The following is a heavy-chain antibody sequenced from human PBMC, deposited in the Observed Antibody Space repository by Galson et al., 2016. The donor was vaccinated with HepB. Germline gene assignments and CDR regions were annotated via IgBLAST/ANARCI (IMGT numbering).Heavy chain of an antibody. V-gene: IGHV5-51*01. J-gene: IGHJ4*02. CDR2: IYPGDSDT. Sequence: QSGAEVKKPGESLKISCKASGYSFTTYWIGWVRQVPGKGPEWVGIIYPGDSDTRYSPSFQGQVTISADRSISTAYLQWSSLKASDTAMYYCARRKNYAPDYWGQGTLVTVSS. D-gene: IGHD1-7*01. CDR3: ARRKNYAPDY. CDR1: GYSFTTYW.